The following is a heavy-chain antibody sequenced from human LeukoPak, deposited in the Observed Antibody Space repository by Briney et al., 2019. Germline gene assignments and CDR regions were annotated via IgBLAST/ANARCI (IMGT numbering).Heavy chain of an antibody. CDR1: GGSISSYY. CDR3: ARGAMATTPFFDY. D-gene: IGHD5-24*01. Sequence: SGTLSLTCTVAGGSISSYYWSWIRQPPGKGLEWIGYIYYSGSTNYNPSLKSRVTISVDTSKNQFSLKLTSLTAADTAVYYCARGAMATTPFFDYWGQGTLVTVSS. V-gene: IGHV4-59*01. CDR2: IYYSGST. J-gene: IGHJ4*02.